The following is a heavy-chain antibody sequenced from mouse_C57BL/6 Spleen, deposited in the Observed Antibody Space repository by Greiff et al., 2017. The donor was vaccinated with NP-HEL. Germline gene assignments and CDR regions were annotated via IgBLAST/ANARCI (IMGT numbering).Heavy chain of an antibody. CDR1: GYTFTSYW. CDR2: IHPNSGST. CDR3: ARSGANWDGYWYFDV. Sequence: QVQLQQPGAELVKPGASVKLSCKASGYTFTSYWMHWVKQRPGQGLEWIGMIHPNSGSTNYNEKFKSKATLTVDKSSSTAYMQLSSLTSEDSAVYDCARSGANWDGYWYFDVWGTGTTVTVSS. D-gene: IGHD4-1*01. J-gene: IGHJ1*03. V-gene: IGHV1-64*01.